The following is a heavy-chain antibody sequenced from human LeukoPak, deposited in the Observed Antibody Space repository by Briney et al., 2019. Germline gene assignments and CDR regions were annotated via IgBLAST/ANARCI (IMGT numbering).Heavy chain of an antibody. CDR2: IYYSGST. D-gene: IGHD3-22*01. Sequence: SETLSLTCTVSGGSISSGGYYWSWIRQPPGKGLEWIAYIYYSGSTNYNPSLKSRVTISVDTSKNQFSLKLSSVTAADTAVYFCARHCYDSGGYPYYFDYWGHGTLVTVSS. CDR3: ARHCYDSGGYPYYFDY. V-gene: IGHV4-61*08. CDR1: GGSISSGGYY. J-gene: IGHJ4*01.